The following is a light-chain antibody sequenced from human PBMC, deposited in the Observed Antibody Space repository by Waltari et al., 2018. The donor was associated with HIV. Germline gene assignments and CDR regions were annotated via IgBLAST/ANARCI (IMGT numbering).Light chain of an antibody. V-gene: IGLV1-47*01. CDR3: AAWDDSLRGLV. CDR1: SSNIGSNY. Sequence: QSVLTQPPSASGTPGQRVTISCSGSSSNIGSNYVYWYQQLPGTAPKLLIYRNNQRPSGVPARFSGSKSGTSASLAISGLVSEDEADYYCAAWDDSLRGLVFGGGTKLTVL. J-gene: IGLJ2*01. CDR2: RNN.